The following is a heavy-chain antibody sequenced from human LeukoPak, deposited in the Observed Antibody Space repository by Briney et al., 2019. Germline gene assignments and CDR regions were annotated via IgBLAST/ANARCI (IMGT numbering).Heavy chain of an antibody. V-gene: IGHV4-4*07. CDR3: ARVDYDAID. D-gene: IGHD2-8*01. CDR2: IYTSGAT. CDR1: SGSINGHY. Sequence: SSETLSLTCTVTSGSINGHYWSWLRQPAGKEMQWIGRIYTSGATNYNPSFKSRVTMSIDTSKKEFTLKLTSVTAADTAVYFCARVDYDAIDWGLGTLVTVSS. J-gene: IGHJ4*02.